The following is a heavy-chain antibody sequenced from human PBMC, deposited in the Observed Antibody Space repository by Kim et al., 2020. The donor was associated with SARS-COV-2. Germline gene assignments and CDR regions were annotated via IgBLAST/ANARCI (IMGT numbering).Heavy chain of an antibody. D-gene: IGHD3-10*01. CDR2: ISYDGSNK. CDR3: ARDSGLWFGELGYFDC. Sequence: GGSLRLSCAASGFTFSSYAMHWVRQAPGKGLEWVAVISYDGSNKYYADSVKGRFTISRDNSKNTLYLQMNSLRAEDTAVYYCARDSGLWFGELGYFDCWGQGTLVTVSS. V-gene: IGHV3-30*04. CDR1: GFTFSSYA. J-gene: IGHJ4*02.